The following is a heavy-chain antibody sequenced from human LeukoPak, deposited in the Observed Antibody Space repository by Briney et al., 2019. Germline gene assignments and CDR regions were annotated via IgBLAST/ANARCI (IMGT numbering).Heavy chain of an antibody. Sequence: PGGSLRLSCAASGFTFSRYSMNWVRQAPAKGLEWVSSISSSSSYIFYADSLKGRFTISRDNAKNSLYLHMNSLRAEDTAVYYCARDYYYDSSGYLFDYWGQGTLVTVSS. CDR1: GFTFSRYS. CDR2: ISSSSSYI. D-gene: IGHD3-22*01. J-gene: IGHJ4*02. CDR3: ARDYYYDSSGYLFDY. V-gene: IGHV3-21*01.